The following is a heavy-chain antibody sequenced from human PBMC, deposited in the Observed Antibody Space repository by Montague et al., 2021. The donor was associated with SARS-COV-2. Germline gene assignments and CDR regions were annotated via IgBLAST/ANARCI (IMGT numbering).Heavy chain of an antibody. CDR3: ARGRRILLWFGELLSGGDYYGMDV. Sequence: SETLSLTCAVYGGSFSGYYWSWIRQPPGKGLEWIGEINHSGSPNYNPSLKSRVTISVDTSKNQFSLKLSSVTAADTAVYYCARGRRILLWFGELLSGGDYYGMDVWGQGTTVTVSS. CDR2: INHSGSP. CDR1: GGSFSGYY. D-gene: IGHD3-10*01. V-gene: IGHV4-34*01. J-gene: IGHJ6*02.